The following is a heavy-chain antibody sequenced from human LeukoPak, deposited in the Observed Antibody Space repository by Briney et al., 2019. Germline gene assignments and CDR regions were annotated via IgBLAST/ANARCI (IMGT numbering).Heavy chain of an antibody. V-gene: IGHV4-34*01. D-gene: IGHD3-16*01. J-gene: IGHJ4*02. Sequence: SETLSLTCAAYGGSFRGYYWTWIPQPPGKGLEWIGEIHHGGNTNQNPPLKTRVIISIDTSKNQFSLNLSSVTAADTAVYYCARGSVGGYDFDYWGQGTLVTVSS. CDR2: IHHGGNT. CDR3: ARGSVGGYDFDY. CDR1: GGSFRGYY.